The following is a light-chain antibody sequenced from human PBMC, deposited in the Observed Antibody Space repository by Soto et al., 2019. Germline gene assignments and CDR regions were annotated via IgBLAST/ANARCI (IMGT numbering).Light chain of an antibody. CDR1: SSNIGAGFD. J-gene: IGLJ1*01. CDR2: GNS. V-gene: IGLV1-40*01. CDR3: QSYDSSLSAYV. Sequence: QPVLTQPPSVSGAPGQRVTISCTGSSSNIGAGFDVHWYQQLPGTAAKLLVYGNSNRPSGVPDRFSGSKSGTSASLAVTGLQAEDEADYYCQSYDSSLSAYVFGTGTKVTVL.